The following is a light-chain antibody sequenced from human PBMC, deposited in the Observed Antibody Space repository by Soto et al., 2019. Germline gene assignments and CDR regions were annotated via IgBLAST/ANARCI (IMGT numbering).Light chain of an antibody. Sequence: QTVVTQPASVSGSPGQSITISCTGTSSDVGGYNYVSWYQQHPGKAPKLMIYEVSNRPSGVSNRFSGSTSGNTASLTISGLQAEDEADYYCSSYTRSSTLVFGGGTKLTVL. CDR1: SSDVGGYNY. CDR2: EVS. J-gene: IGLJ3*02. V-gene: IGLV2-14*01. CDR3: SSYTRSSTLV.